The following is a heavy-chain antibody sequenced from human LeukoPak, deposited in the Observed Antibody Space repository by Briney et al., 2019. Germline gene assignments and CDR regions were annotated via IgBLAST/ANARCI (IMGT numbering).Heavy chain of an antibody. CDR2: VSAYNGNT. D-gene: IGHD6-19*01. CDR3: ARDLGEAGSIFWDY. V-gene: IGHV1-18*01. CDR1: GYIFTSFG. J-gene: IGHJ4*02. Sequence: ASVTVSCKASGYIFTSFGISWVRQAPGKGLEWMGWVSAYNGNTNYAQELQGRVTMTTDTSTSTGYMELRSLRSDDTAVYYCARDLGEAGSIFWDYWGQGTLVTVSS.